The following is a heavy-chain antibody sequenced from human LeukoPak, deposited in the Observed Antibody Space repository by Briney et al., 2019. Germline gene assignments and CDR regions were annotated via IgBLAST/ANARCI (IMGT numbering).Heavy chain of an antibody. Sequence: SETLSLTCTVSGGSISSYYWSWIRQPPGKGLEWIGYIYYSGSTNYNPSLKSRVTISVDTSKNQFSLKLSSVTAADTAVYYCARVAVVPEESDAFDIWGQGTMVTVSS. J-gene: IGHJ3*02. CDR2: IYYSGST. CDR3: ARVAVVPEESDAFDI. D-gene: IGHD6-19*01. CDR1: GGSISSYY. V-gene: IGHV4-59*08.